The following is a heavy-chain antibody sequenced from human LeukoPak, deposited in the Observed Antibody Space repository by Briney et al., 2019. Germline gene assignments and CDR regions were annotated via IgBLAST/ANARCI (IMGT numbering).Heavy chain of an antibody. CDR2: ISGSGGST. V-gene: IGHV3-23*01. CDR3: AKASGPTLVTTDYDY. D-gene: IGHD4-17*01. J-gene: IGHJ4*02. Sequence: GGSLRLSCAASGFTFSSCGVTWVRQAPGKGLEWVSDISGSGGSTYYADSVKGRFTISRDNSKNTLYLQMNSLRAEDTAVYYCAKASGPTLVTTDYDYWGQGTLVTVSS. CDR1: GFTFSSCG.